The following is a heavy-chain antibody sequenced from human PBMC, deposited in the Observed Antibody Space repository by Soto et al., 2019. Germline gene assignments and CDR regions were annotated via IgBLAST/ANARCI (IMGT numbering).Heavy chain of an antibody. D-gene: IGHD6-6*01. CDR2: ISGSGGST. CDR3: AKYVLYSSSSSKAFDI. CDR1: GFTFSSYA. V-gene: IGHV3-23*01. J-gene: IGHJ3*02. Sequence: GGSLRLSCAASGFTFSSYAMSWVRQAPGKGLEWVSAISGSGGSTYYADSVKGRFTISRDNSKNTLYLQMNSLRAEDTAVYYCAKYVLYSSSSSKAFDIWGQGTMVTVSS.